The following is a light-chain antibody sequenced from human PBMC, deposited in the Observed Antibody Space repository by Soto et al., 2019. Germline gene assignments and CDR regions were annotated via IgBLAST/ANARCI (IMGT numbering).Light chain of an antibody. V-gene: IGLV2-14*03. J-gene: IGLJ1*01. CDR2: DVS. CDR1: SSDVGDYNF. CDR3: SSYTSSSSLV. Sequence: QSALTQPASVSGSPGQSITISCTGTSSDVGDYNFVSRYQQHPGKAPKLMIYDVSNRPSGVSNRFSGSKSGNTASLTISGLQAEDEADYYCSSYTSSSSLVFGTGTKVTVL.